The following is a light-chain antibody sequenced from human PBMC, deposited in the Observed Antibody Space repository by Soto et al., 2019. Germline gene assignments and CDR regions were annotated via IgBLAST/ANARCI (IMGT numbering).Light chain of an antibody. CDR1: RPLSSND. J-gene: IGKJ1*01. V-gene: IGKV3-20*01. CDR2: AAS. CDR3: HQYGSSLCT. Sequence: VLTQSPGTLSFSTGERGTLSCRASRPLSSNDLDWYQQKPDQAPSLIIYAASSRATSIPDRFSGSGSGTEFAVTVGRLEADDFAMYYYHQYGSSLCTFX.